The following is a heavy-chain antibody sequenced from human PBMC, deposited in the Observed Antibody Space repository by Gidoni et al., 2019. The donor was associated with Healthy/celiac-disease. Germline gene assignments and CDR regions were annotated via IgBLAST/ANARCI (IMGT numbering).Heavy chain of an antibody. J-gene: IGHJ4*02. CDR1: GFTFDDYA. CDR2: ISWNSGSI. D-gene: IGHD6-13*01. Sequence: EVQLVESGGGLVQPGRSLRLYCAASGFTFDDYAMHGVRQAPGKGLEWVSGISWNSGSIGYADSVKGRFTISRDNAKNSLYLQMNSLRAEDTALYYCAKDIHAAAGLTNPFDYWGQGTLVTVSS. V-gene: IGHV3-9*01. CDR3: AKDIHAAAGLTNPFDY.